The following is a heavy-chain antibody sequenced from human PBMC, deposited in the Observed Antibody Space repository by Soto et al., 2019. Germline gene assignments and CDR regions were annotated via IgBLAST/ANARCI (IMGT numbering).Heavy chain of an antibody. CDR2: ISGSGGST. D-gene: IGHD5-12*01. J-gene: IGHJ6*02. Sequence: VQLVESGGGLIQPGGSLRLSCAASGFTISNNYMGWVRQAPGKGLEWVSVISGSGGSTYYADSVKGRFTISRDNSKNTLYLQMNSLRAEDTAVYYCAKCGSGGYYYGMDVWGQGTTVTVSS. CDR1: GFTISNNY. V-gene: IGHV3-23*04. CDR3: AKCGSGGYYYGMDV.